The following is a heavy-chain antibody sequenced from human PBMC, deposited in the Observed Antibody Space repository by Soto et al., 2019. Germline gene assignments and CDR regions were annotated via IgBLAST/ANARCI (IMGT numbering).Heavy chain of an antibody. V-gene: IGHV3-20*04. D-gene: IGHD6-13*01. CDR3: ARDRGGIAAAGVDY. CDR1: GFTFDDYG. CDR2: INWNGGST. J-gene: IGHJ4*02. Sequence: SLRPSCAAYGFTFDDYGMSWVRQAPGKGLEWVSGINWNGGSTGYADSVKGRFTISRDNAKNSLYLEMNSLRAEDTALYYCARDRGGIAAAGVDYWGQGTLVTVSS.